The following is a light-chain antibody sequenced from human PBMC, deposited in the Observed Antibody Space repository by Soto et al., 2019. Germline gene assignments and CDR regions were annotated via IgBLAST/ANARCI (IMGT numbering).Light chain of an antibody. CDR3: QQSISAPLT. J-gene: IGKJ4*01. CDR2: AAS. CDR1: QSISSY. V-gene: IGKV1-39*01. Sequence: DIQMTQSPSSLSASVGDRVTITCRASQSISSYLNWYQQKPGKAPKLRIYAASSLQSGVPSRFSGSGSGTDFTLTIAGLQPEDSASYFCQQSISAPLTFGGGTKVEIK.